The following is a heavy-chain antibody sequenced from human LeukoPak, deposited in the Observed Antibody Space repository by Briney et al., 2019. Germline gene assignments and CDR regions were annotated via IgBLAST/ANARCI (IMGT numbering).Heavy chain of an antibody. CDR2: IRYDGSNQ. D-gene: IGHD3-10*01. J-gene: IGHJ6*02. CDR3: AKDCFEYGSGSYGMDV. Sequence: PGGSLRLSCAASGFSFSTYGMHWVRQAPGKGLEWVTFIRYDGSNQYYADSVKGRFTISRDNSKNTLYLQMNSLRAEDTAVYYCAKDCFEYGSGSYGMDVWGQGTTVTVSS. V-gene: IGHV3-30*02. CDR1: GFSFSTYG.